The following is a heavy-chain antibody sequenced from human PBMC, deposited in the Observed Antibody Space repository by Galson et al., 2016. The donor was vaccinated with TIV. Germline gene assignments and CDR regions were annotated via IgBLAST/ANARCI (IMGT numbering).Heavy chain of an antibody. Sequence: SLRLSCAASGFTSGPYWMNWVRQAPGKGLEWVAIITEDGSDIDYVDSVKGRFTISRDDASTPVYLQMNSLRAEDTAVYYCARGSGWTSDYWGQGTLVTVSS. CDR3: ARGSGWTSDY. CDR1: GFTSGPYW. CDR2: ITEDGSDI. D-gene: IGHD6-19*01. J-gene: IGHJ4*02. V-gene: IGHV3-7*04.